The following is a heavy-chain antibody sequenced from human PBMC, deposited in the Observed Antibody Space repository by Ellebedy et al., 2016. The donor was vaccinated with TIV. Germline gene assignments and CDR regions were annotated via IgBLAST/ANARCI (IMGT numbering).Heavy chain of an antibody. CDR2: IYSGGNT. V-gene: IGHV3-53*05. CDR1: GFVVSDKY. CDR3: AKDPMVRGDSGV. Sequence: GGSLRLSCAASGFVVSDKYMTWVRQAPGKGLEWVSVIYSGGNTYYTDSVKGRFTISRDNSKNTLYLQMNSLRAEDTAVYYCAKDPMVRGDSGVWGQGTTVTISS. J-gene: IGHJ6*02. D-gene: IGHD3-10*01.